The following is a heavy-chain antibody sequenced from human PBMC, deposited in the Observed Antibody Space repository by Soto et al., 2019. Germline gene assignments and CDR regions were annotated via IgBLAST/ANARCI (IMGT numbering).Heavy chain of an antibody. D-gene: IGHD2-21*01. V-gene: IGHV4-34*01. J-gene: IGHJ2*01. CDR1: GGSFSGYY. Sequence: QVQLQQWGAGLLKPSETLSRTCAVYGGSFSGYYWSWIRQPPGKGLEWIGEINHSGSTNYNPSLKSRVTISVDTSKNQFSLKLSSVTAADTAVYYCARGRPDSDWYFDLWGRGTLVTVSS. CDR2: INHSGST. CDR3: ARGRPDSDWYFDL.